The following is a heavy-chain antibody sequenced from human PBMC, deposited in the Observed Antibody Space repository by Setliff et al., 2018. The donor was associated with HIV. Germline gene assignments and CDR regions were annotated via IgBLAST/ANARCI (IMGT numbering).Heavy chain of an antibody. J-gene: IGHJ3*02. CDR3: ARDQGYSYGFYAFDI. V-gene: IGHV4-39*07. CDR1: GGFISSSSYY. Sequence: SSETLSLTCTVSGGFISSSSYYWGWIRQPPGKGLEWIGSIYYSGGTYCNPSLKSRVTISVDTSKNQFSLKLSSVTAADKAVYYCARDQGYSYGFYAFDIWGQGTMVTVSS. CDR2: IYYSGGT. D-gene: IGHD5-18*01.